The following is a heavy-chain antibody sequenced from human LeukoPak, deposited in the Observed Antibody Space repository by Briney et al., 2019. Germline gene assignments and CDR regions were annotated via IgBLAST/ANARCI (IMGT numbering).Heavy chain of an antibody. J-gene: IGHJ4*02. D-gene: IGHD2-2*01. Sequence: GGSLRLSCAASGFTVSSNYMSWVRQAPGKGLEWVSVIYSGGSTYYADSVKGRFTISRDNSKNTLYLPMHSLRAEDTAVYYCARDLSPYQPPTGYFDYWGQGTLVTVSS. CDR3: ARDLSPYQPPTGYFDY. V-gene: IGHV3-66*01. CDR1: GFTVSSNY. CDR2: IYSGGST.